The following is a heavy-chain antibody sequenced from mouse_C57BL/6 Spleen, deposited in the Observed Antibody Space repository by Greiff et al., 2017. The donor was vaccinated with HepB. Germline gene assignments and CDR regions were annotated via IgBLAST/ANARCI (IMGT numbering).Heavy chain of an antibody. CDR2: IDPEDGDT. J-gene: IGHJ1*03. CDR3: TTYGTTVVEGFHWYFDV. D-gene: IGHD1-1*01. CDR1: GFNIKDYY. Sequence: EVQLQQSGAELVRPGASVKLSCTASGFNIKDYYMHWVKQRPEQGLEWIGRIDPEDGDTEYAPKFQGKATMTADTSSNTAYLQLSSLTSEDTAVYYCTTYGTTVVEGFHWYFDVWGTGTTVTVSS. V-gene: IGHV14-1*01.